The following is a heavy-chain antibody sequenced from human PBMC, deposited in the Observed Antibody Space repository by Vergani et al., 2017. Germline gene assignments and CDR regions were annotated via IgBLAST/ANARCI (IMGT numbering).Heavy chain of an antibody. V-gene: IGHV3-21*04. Sequence: VQLVQSGAEVKKPGSSVKVSCKASGGTFSSYSMNWVRQAPGKGLEWVSSISSSSSYIYYADSVKGRFTISRDNAKNSLYLQMNSLRAEDTALYYCAKGRRGNYYYYGMDVWGQGP. J-gene: IGHJ6*02. CDR3: AKGRRGNYYYYGMDV. CDR2: ISSSSSYI. D-gene: IGHD3-16*01. CDR1: GGTFSSYS.